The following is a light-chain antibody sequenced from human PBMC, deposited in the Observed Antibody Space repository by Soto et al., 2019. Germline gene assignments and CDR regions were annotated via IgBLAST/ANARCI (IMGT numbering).Light chain of an antibody. V-gene: IGKV1-5*03. CDR2: KAS. Sequence: DIQMTQSPSTLSASVGDRVTITCRASQSIRSWLAWYQQKPGKAPKVLIYKASNLQSGVPSRFSGSGSGTEFTLTISSLQPDDFATYYCQQCNSYPPTFGQGTTVDIK. CDR1: QSIRSW. J-gene: IGKJ1*01. CDR3: QQCNSYPPT.